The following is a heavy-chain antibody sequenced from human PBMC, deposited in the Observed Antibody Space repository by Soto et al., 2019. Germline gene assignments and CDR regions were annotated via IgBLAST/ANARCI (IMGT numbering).Heavy chain of an antibody. CDR3: AVREYSSSCESRDAFDI. Sequence: GGSLRLSCAASGFTFSSYAMSWVRQAPGKGLEWVSAISGSGGSTYYADSVKGRFTISRDNSKNTLYPQMNSLRAEYTAVYYCAVREYSSSCESRDAFDIWGQGTMVTVSS. D-gene: IGHD6-6*01. CDR1: GFTFSSYA. J-gene: IGHJ3*02. V-gene: IGHV3-23*01. CDR2: ISGSGGST.